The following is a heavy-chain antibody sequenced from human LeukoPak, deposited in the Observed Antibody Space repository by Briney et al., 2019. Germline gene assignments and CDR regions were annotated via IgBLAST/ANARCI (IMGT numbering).Heavy chain of an antibody. CDR1: GGTFSSYA. CDR2: IIPIFGTA. J-gene: IGHJ4*02. Sequence: SVKVSCKASGGTFSSYAISWVRQAPGQGLEWMGRIIPIFGTANYAQKFQGRVTITTDESTSTAYMELSSLRSEDTAVYYCARDPAPARLRFWSGYYTAHFDYWGQGTLVTVSS. V-gene: IGHV1-69*05. D-gene: IGHD3-3*01. CDR3: ARDPAPARLRFWSGYYTAHFDY.